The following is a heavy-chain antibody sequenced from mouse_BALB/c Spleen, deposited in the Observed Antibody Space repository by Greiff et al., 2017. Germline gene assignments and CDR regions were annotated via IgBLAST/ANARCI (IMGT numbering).Heavy chain of an antibody. Sequence: QVQLQQSGAELMKPGASVKISCKATGYTFSSYWIEWVKQRPGHGLEWIGEILPGSGSTNYNEKFKGKATFTADTSSNTAYMQLSSLTSEDSAVYYCARRATVVAKDWYFDVWGAGTTVTVSS. CDR2: ILPGSGST. CDR1: GYTFSSYW. D-gene: IGHD1-1*01. J-gene: IGHJ1*01. V-gene: IGHV1-9*01. CDR3: ARRATVVAKDWYFDV.